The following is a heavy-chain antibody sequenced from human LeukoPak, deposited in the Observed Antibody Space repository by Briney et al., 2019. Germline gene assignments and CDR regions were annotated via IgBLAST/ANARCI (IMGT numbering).Heavy chain of an antibody. J-gene: IGHJ4*02. V-gene: IGHV3-66*01. CDR2: IYSVGTT. CDR1: GFAVSNNY. CDR3: AKDWVESSSSSYYFDY. Sequence: PGGSPRLSCAASGFAVSNNYMSWVRQAPGKGLEWVSVIYSVGTTYYADSVKGRFTISRDNSKNTLYLQMNSLRAEDTVVYYCAKDWVESSSSSYYFDYWGLGTLVTVSS. D-gene: IGHD6-6*01.